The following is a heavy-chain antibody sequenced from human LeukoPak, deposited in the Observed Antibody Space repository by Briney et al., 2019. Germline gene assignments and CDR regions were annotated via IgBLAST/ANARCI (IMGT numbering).Heavy chain of an antibody. J-gene: IGHJ5*02. D-gene: IGHD5-18*01. V-gene: IGHV3-30*18. CDR3: AKSRGGYSYGDNWFDP. CDR2: TSYDGGNK. Sequence: GGSLRLSCAASGFTFSTYGMHWVRQAPGKGLEWVAVTSYDGGNKYYADSVKGRFTVSRDNSKNTLYLQMNSLRAEDTAVYYCAKSRGGYSYGDNWFDPWGQGTPVTVSS. CDR1: GFTFSTYG.